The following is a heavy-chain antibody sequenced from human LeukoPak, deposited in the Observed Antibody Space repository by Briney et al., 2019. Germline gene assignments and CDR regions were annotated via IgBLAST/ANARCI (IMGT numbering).Heavy chain of an antibody. V-gene: IGHV1-18*01. Sequence: GASVKVSCKASGYTFTSYGISWVRQAPGQGLEWMGWISAYNGNTNYAQKLQGRVTMTTDTSTSTAYMELRSLRSDDTAVYYCARAYYDILTGYYNYYYYYMDVWGKGTTVTISS. CDR2: ISAYNGNT. CDR3: ARAYYDILTGYYNYYYYYMDV. CDR1: GYTFTSYG. D-gene: IGHD3-9*01. J-gene: IGHJ6*03.